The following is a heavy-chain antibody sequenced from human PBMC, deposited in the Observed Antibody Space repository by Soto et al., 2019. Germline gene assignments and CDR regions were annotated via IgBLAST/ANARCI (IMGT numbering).Heavy chain of an antibody. CDR2: INAGNGNT. CDR1: GYTFTSYA. J-gene: IGHJ5*02. CDR3: ASGGYCSSTSCLFANWFDP. V-gene: IGHV1-3*01. D-gene: IGHD2-2*01. Sequence: VASVKVSCKASGYTFTSYAMHWVLQAPGQRLEWMGWINAGNGNTKYSQKFQGRVTITRDTSASTAYMELSSLRSEDTAVYYCASGGYCSSTSCLFANWFDPWGQGTLVTVSS.